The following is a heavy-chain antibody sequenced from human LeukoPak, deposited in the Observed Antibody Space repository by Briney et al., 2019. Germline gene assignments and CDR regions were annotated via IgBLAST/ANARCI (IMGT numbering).Heavy chain of an antibody. D-gene: IGHD6-19*01. V-gene: IGHV3-23*01. J-gene: IGHJ5*02. Sequence: GGSLRLSCAASGFTFSSYAMSWVRQAPGKGLEWVSAISGSGGSTYYADSVKGRFTISRDNSKNTLYLQMNSLRAEDTAVYYCAKGTSIAVAGSYNWFDPWGRGTLVTVSS. CDR1: GFTFSSYA. CDR2: ISGSGGST. CDR3: AKGTSIAVAGSYNWFDP.